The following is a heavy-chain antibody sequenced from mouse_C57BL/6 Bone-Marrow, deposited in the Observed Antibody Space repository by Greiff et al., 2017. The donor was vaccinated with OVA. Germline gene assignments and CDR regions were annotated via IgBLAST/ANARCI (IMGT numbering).Heavy chain of an antibody. V-gene: IGHV1-76*01. J-gene: IGHJ3*01. CDR2: IYPGSGNT. CDR3: ARSNWDTFAY. Sequence: QVQLQQSGAELVRPGASVKLSCKASGYTFTDYYINWVKQRPGQGLEWIARIYPGSGNTYYNEKFKGKATLTAEKSSSTAYMQLSSLTSEDSAVYFCARSNWDTFAYWGQGTLVTVSA. CDR1: GYTFTDYY. D-gene: IGHD4-1*01.